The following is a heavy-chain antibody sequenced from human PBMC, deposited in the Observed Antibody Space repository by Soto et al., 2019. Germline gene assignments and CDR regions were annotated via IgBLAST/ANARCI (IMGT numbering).Heavy chain of an antibody. CDR3: GRDWEGEPKVYCFDP. Sequence: QVQLVQSGGEVKKPGASVKVSCKTSGYTFSSYGVSWVRQAPGQGLEWMGWIGTHDGDTNYAEKFQGRVTLTTATSKSTVYMELRSLRSDDTAVYYCGRDWEGEPKVYCFDPWGQGTLVIVSS. CDR1: GYTFSSYG. CDR2: IGTHDGDT. V-gene: IGHV1-18*04. J-gene: IGHJ5*02. D-gene: IGHD1-1*01.